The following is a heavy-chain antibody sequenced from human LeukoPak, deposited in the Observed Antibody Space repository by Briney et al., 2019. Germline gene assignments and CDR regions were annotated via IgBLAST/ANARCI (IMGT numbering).Heavy chain of an antibody. V-gene: IGHV3-30*18. CDR3: AKETLWFGELWYYFDY. CDR1: GFTFSSYG. J-gene: IGHJ4*02. CDR2: ISYDGSNK. D-gene: IGHD3-10*01. Sequence: GRSLRLSCTASGFTFSSYGMHWVRQAPGKGLEWVAVISYDGSNKYYADSVKGRFTISRDNSKNTLYLQMNSLRAEDPAVYYCAKETLWFGELWYYFDYWGQGTLVTVSS.